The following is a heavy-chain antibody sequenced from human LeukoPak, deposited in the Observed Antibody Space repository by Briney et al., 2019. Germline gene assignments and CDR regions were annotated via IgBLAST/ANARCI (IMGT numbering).Heavy chain of an antibody. J-gene: IGHJ2*01. Sequence: PSETLSLTCGIYGGSFSGYYWSWIRQPPGKGLEWIGEVHHSGSTIYTPSLKSRVTISVDTSKNQFSLKLSSVTAADTAVYYCARGRLPYYYDSSGYYLRYFDLWGRGTLVTVSS. D-gene: IGHD3-22*01. CDR1: GGSFSGYY. CDR3: ARGRLPYYYDSSGYYLRYFDL. CDR2: VHHSGST. V-gene: IGHV4-34*01.